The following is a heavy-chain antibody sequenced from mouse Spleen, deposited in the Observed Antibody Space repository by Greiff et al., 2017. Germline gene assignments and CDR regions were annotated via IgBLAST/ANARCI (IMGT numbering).Heavy chain of an antibody. D-gene: IGHD2-3*01. CDR3: ARDGGLLRPYAMDY. V-gene: IGHV3-6*01. Sequence: EVQVVESGPGLVKPSQSLSLTCSVTGYSITSGYYWNWIRQFPGNKLEWMGYISYDGSNNYNPSLKNRISITRDTSKNQFFLKLNSVTTEDTATYYCARDGGLLRPYAMDYWGQGTSVTVSS. J-gene: IGHJ4*01. CDR2: ISYDGSN. CDR1: GYSITSGYY.